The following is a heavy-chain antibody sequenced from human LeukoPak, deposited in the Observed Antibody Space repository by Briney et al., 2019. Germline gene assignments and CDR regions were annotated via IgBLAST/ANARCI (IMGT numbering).Heavy chain of an antibody. D-gene: IGHD3-9*01. J-gene: IGHJ4*02. CDR2: IYYSGST. V-gene: IGHV4-39*07. CDR1: GGSISSSTYY. CDR3: ARRGSMYYDILTGYYPQTVYFDY. Sequence: SETLSLTCTVSGGSISSSTYYWGWIRQPPGKGLEWIGSIYYSGSTYYNPSLKSRVTISVDTSKNQFSLKLSSVTAADTAVYYCARRGSMYYDILTGYYPQTVYFDYWGQGTLVTVSS.